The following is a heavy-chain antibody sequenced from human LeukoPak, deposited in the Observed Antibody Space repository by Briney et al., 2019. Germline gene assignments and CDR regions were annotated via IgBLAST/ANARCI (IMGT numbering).Heavy chain of an antibody. V-gene: IGHV1-2*02. J-gene: IGHJ4*02. CDR3: ARDGMVYGKEVYFDY. Sequence: ASVKVSCKASGYTFTGYYMHWVRQAPGQGLEWMGWINPNSGGTNYAQKFQGRVTMTRDTSISTAYMELSSLRSDDTAVYYCARDGMVYGKEVYFDYWGQGTLVTVSS. CDR2: INPNSGGT. D-gene: IGHD2-8*01. CDR1: GYTFTGYY.